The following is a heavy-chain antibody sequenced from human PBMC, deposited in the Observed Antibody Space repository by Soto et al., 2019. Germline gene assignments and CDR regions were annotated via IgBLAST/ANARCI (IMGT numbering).Heavy chain of an antibody. V-gene: IGHV3-23*01. CDR3: AKAKNWGGNYFDN. CDR1: GFTFDKFS. CDR2: ITASGGTT. J-gene: IGHJ4*02. Sequence: LRLSCAASGFTFDKFSMSWVRQAPGKGLEWVSSITASGGTTFYADSLKGRFTISRDNSKNTLFLQMSGLGAEDSALYYCAKAKNWGGNYFDNWGQGTQVTVSS. D-gene: IGHD3-10*01.